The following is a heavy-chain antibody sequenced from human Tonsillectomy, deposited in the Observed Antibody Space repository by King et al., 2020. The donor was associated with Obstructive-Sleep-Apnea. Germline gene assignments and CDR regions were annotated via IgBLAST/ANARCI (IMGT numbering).Heavy chain of an antibody. CDR1: GGSVSSTTHY. CDR3: ARVVAITADYNFDY. Sequence: QLQESGPGLVKPSETLSLRCTVSGGSVSSTTHYWGWIRQPPGKGLEWSGSIYYSGNTYYNPSHKSRITISVDTSKNQFSLNLTSVTAADTAMYYCARVVAITADYNFDYWGRGTLVTVSS. J-gene: IGHJ4*02. V-gene: IGHV4-39*07. D-gene: IGHD6-13*01. CDR2: IYYSGNT.